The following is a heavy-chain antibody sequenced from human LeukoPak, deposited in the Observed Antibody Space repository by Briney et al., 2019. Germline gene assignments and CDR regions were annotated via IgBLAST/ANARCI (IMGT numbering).Heavy chain of an antibody. CDR1: GGSISSGGYS. Sequence: PSETLSLTCAVSGGSISSGGYSWSWIRQPPGKGLEWIGYIYHSESTYYNPPLKSRVTISVDRSKNQFSLKLSSVTAADTAVYYCARGFSYYYDSSAKRAFDIWGQGTMVTVSS. D-gene: IGHD3-22*01. V-gene: IGHV4-30-2*01. CDR3: ARGFSYYYDSSAKRAFDI. J-gene: IGHJ3*02. CDR2: IYHSEST.